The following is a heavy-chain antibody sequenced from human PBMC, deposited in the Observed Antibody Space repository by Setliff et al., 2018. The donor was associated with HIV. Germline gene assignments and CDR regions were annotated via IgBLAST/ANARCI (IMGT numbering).Heavy chain of an antibody. D-gene: IGHD5-12*01. CDR1: GFTFDRFW. Sequence: GGSLRLSCADSGFTFDRFWMHWVRQAPGKGLVWVSRVNRDGSSTTYADSVKDRFTISRDNAKNTLYLQMNSLRAEDTGVYYCHSGYDTEEQSYFDYWGQGALVTVLL. V-gene: IGHV3-74*01. CDR3: HSGYDTEEQSYFDY. J-gene: IGHJ4*02. CDR2: VNRDGSST.